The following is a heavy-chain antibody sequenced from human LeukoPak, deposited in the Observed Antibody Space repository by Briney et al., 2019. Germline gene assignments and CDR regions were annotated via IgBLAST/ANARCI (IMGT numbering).Heavy chain of an antibody. D-gene: IGHD1-1*01. Sequence: GGSLRLSCAASGFTFSTFAMSWVRQAPGKGLEWVSAIFGNGRTTYYADSVKGRFTISRDNSKNTLYLQMNSLRAEDTAVYCCARGRYDWNDVGYFDYWGQGTLVSVSS. J-gene: IGHJ4*02. CDR1: GFTFSTFA. V-gene: IGHV3-23*01. CDR3: ARGRYDWNDVGYFDY. CDR2: IFGNGRTT.